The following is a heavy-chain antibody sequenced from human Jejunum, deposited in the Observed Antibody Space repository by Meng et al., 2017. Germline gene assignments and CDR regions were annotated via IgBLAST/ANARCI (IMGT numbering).Heavy chain of an antibody. J-gene: IGHJ4*02. Sequence: QGKLQQGGARILKPSDTLSPHCPCTGGSFGTYYWTWFRQSHEKGLEWIGEINRSGSTSSNPSLKSRVAISMDTSKNQFFMRLDSVTAADTAVYYCARGRSIDFRLAKYDYWGQGTLVTVSS. CDR1: GGSFGTYY. CDR3: ARGRSIDFRLAKYDY. CDR2: INRSGST. V-gene: IGHV4-34*01. D-gene: IGHD3-3*01.